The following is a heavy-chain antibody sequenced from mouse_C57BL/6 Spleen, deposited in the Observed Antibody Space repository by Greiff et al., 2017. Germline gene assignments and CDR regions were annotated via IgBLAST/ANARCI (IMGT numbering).Heavy chain of an antibody. CDR1: GYTFTSYW. D-gene: IGHD1-1*01. CDR2: IYPGSGST. J-gene: IGHJ3*01. Sequence: QVQLQQSGAELVKPGASVKMSCKASGYTFTSYWITWVKQRPGQGLEWIGDIYPGSGSTNYNEKFKGKATLTVDTSSSTAYMQLSSLTSEDSAVYYCARYEYYGGVQAYWGQGTLVTVSA. CDR3: ARYEYYGGVQAY. V-gene: IGHV1-55*01.